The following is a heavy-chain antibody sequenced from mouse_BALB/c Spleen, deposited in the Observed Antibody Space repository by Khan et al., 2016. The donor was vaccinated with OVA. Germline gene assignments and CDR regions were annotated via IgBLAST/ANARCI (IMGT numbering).Heavy chain of an antibody. D-gene: IGHD3-3*01. Sequence: EVKLEESGPGLVKPSQSLSLTCTVTGYSLTSNYAWNWIRQFPGNKLEWMGYINYSGSTSYTPSLKSRISITRDTSKNQFFLQLNSVTTEDTATYFCVRGRAYWGQGTLVTVSA. CDR1: GYSLTSNYA. CDR3: VRGRAY. CDR2: INYSGST. J-gene: IGHJ3*01. V-gene: IGHV3-2*02.